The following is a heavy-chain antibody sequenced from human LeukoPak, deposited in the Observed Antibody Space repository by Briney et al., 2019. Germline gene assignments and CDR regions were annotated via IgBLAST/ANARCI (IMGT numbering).Heavy chain of an antibody. V-gene: IGHV3-23*01. CDR2: IGASGGST. D-gene: IGHD3-9*01. CDR1: GFTFSSYA. J-gene: IGHJ4*02. CDR3: AKAEGYDILTGLDY. Sequence: GGSLRLSCATSGFTFSSYAMGWVRQAPGKGLEWFSDIGASGGSTYYADSVKGRFTISRDNSKNTLYLQMNSLRTEDTAVYYCAKAEGYDILTGLDYWGQGTLVTVSS.